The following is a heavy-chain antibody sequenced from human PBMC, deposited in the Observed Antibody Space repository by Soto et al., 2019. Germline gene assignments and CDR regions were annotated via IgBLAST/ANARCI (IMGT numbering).Heavy chain of an antibody. CDR1: GFTFSSYG. CDR2: ISYDGSNK. J-gene: IGHJ6*02. CDR3: AKDAAVAGTKYCYCMDV. V-gene: IGHV3-30*18. Sequence: QVQLVESGGGVVQPGRSLRLSCAASGFTFSSYGMHWVRQAPGKGLEWVAVISYDGSNKYYADSVKGPFTISRDNSKNTLYRQMNSLRADDTTVYYCAKDAAVAGTKYCYCMDVWGQGTTVAVSS. D-gene: IGHD6-19*01.